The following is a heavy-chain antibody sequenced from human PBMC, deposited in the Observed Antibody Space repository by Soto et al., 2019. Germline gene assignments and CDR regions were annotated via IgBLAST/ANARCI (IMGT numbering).Heavy chain of an antibody. J-gene: IGHJ4*02. D-gene: IGHD3-10*01. CDR1: GFSFCHYW. Sequence: GSLKLSCASSGFSFCHYWMHWVRQAPGKGLVWVSRISPDGRTTTYADSVKGRFTISRDNAKSTLYLQMNSLTVEDGAVYYCADSWLPTSYWGPGTLVTVSS. CDR3: ADSWLPTSY. V-gene: IGHV3-74*01. CDR2: ISPDGRTT.